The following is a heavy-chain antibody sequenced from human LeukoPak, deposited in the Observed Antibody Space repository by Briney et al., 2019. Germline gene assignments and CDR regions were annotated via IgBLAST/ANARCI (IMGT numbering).Heavy chain of an antibody. J-gene: IGHJ5*02. CDR1: GFTFSRFS. CDR2: ISSGSSTI. V-gene: IGHV3-48*01. Sequence: PGGSLRLSCAASGFTFSRFSMNWVRQAPGKGLEWVSYISSGSSTIYYADSVKGRFTISRDNSKSTLYLQMNSLRAEDTAVYYCASLTVVEGTNNWFDPWGQGTLVTVSS. CDR3: ASLTVVEGTNNWFDP. D-gene: IGHD1/OR15-1a*01.